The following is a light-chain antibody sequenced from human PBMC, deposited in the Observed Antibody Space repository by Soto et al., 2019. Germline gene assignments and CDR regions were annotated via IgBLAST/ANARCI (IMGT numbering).Light chain of an antibody. CDR3: TSWTTSTTMT. Sequence: QSALTQPASVSGSPGQSITISCTGTRSDIGAHNFVSWYQQHPGEAPKLTLYDVNIRPSGVSNRFSGSKSGNTASLTISGLQAEDEADYYCTSWTTSTTMTFGGGTKVTVL. V-gene: IGLV2-14*03. CDR2: DVN. J-gene: IGLJ2*01. CDR1: RSDIGAHNF.